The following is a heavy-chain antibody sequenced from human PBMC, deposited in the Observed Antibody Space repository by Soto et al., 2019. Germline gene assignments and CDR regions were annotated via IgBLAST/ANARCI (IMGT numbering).Heavy chain of an antibody. CDR2: IYPGDSDT. V-gene: IGHV5-51*01. CDR3: ARNTGDILTGCHYGMDV. D-gene: IGHD3-9*01. J-gene: IGHJ6*02. Sequence: PAETLKISCKGSGYIFTSYWIGWVRQMPGKGLEWMGIIYPGDSDTRYSPSFQGQVTISADKSISTAYLQWSSLKASDTAMYYCARNTGDILTGCHYGMDVLGQGTTVTVS. CDR1: GYIFTSYW.